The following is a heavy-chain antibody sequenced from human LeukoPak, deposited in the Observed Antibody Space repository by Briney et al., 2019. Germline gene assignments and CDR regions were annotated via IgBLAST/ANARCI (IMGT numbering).Heavy chain of an antibody. CDR3: ARDTYYDILTGYDYLDAFDI. Sequence: SDTLSLTCTVSGGSISNYYWSWIRQPAGKGLEWIGRIYTSGTINYNPSLKSRVTMSLDTSKNQFSLNVSSVTAADTAVYYCARDTYYDILTGYDYLDAFDIWGQGTMVTISS. CDR2: IYTSGTI. D-gene: IGHD3-9*01. CDR1: GGSISNYY. J-gene: IGHJ3*02. V-gene: IGHV4-4*07.